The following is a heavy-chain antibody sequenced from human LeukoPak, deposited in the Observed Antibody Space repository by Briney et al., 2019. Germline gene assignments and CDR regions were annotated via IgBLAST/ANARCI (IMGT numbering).Heavy chain of an antibody. CDR2: ISGSGGST. D-gene: IGHD5-18*01. V-gene: IGHV3-23*01. CDR3: AKGAASRGYTYVAN. Sequence: GGSLRLSCAVSAFTFRSYAMIWVRQAPGKGLEWVSGISGSGGSTYYSDSAKGRFTISRDNSNNTLYLQMNSLRAEDTAVYYCAKGAASRGYTYVANWGQGTLVTVSS. J-gene: IGHJ4*02. CDR1: AFTFRSYA.